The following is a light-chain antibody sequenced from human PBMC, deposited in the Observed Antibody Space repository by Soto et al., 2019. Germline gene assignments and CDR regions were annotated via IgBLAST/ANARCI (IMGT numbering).Light chain of an antibody. J-gene: IGKJ5*01. CDR3: QQYDSPYT. CDR2: DAS. Sequence: DIQMTQSPSSLSASVGDRVTITCRASQDITNYLNWYQQKSGKAPKLLIYDASNLEPGVPSRFSGSGSGTDFTFTISSLQPEDIVTYYCQQYDSPYTFGKGTRLEIK. CDR1: QDITNY. V-gene: IGKV1-33*01.